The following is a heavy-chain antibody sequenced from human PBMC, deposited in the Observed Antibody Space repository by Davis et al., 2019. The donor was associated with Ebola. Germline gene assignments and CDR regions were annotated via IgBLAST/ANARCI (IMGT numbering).Heavy chain of an antibody. J-gene: IGHJ6*02. Sequence: GGSLRLSCAASGFTFSSYSMNWVRQAPGKGLEWVSSISRSSSYIYYADSVKGRFTISRDNSKNTLYLQMNSLRAEDTAVYYCAKHSSRWYLGSPYGMDVWGQGTTVTVSS. CDR3: AKHSSRWYLGSPYGMDV. CDR2: ISRSSSYI. V-gene: IGHV3-21*04. CDR1: GFTFSSYS. D-gene: IGHD6-13*01.